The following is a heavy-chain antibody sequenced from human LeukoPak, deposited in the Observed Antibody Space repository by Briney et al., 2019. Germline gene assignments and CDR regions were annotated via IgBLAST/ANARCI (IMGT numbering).Heavy chain of an antibody. CDR3: ARGSSGYYYVSDY. J-gene: IGHJ4*02. CDR1: GGSIISYY. V-gene: IGHV4-59*01. Sequence: PSETLSLTCTVSGGSIISYYWSWIRQPPGQGLEWIGYISYSGTTNYNPSLQSRVTISVDTSKNQFSLKLSSVTAADTAVYHCARGSSGYYYVSDYWGQGTLVTVSS. D-gene: IGHD3-22*01. CDR2: ISYSGTT.